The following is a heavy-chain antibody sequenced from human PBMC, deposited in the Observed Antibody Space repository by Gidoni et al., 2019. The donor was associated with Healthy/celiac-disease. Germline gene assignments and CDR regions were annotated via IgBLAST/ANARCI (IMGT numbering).Heavy chain of an antibody. CDR3: ARLRYRDDYGDC. J-gene: IGHJ4*02. D-gene: IGHD3-9*01. V-gene: IGHV5-51*03. CDR1: GYSFTSYW. CDR2: SYPGDSDT. Sequence: EVQLVQSGAEVNKLGESLKISCMGPGYSFTSYWIGWVRHMPGKGLEWLGVSYPGDSDTRYSPSFQGQVTISADKSISTAYLQWSSLKASDTAMYYCARLRYRDDYGDCWGQGTLVTVAS.